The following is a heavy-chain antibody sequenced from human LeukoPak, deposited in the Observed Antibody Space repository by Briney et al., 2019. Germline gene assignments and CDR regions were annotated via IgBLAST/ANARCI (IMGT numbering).Heavy chain of an antibody. V-gene: IGHV4-59*01. CDR2: IYYSGST. Sequence: SETLSLTCTVSGGSISSYYWSWIRQPPGKGLEWIGYIYYSGSTNYSPSLRSRVTISVDTSKNQFSLQLTSVTAADTAVYYCARSGSTAHDYWGQGTLVTVSS. D-gene: IGHD1-26*01. CDR3: ARSGSTAHDY. J-gene: IGHJ4*02. CDR1: GGSISSYY.